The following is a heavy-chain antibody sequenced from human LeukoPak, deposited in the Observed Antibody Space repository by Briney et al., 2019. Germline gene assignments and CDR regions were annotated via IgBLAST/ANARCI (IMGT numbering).Heavy chain of an antibody. Sequence: GGSLRLSCAASGFTFSSYNMNWVRQAPGKGLEWVSSISSSSNYIYYADSVKGRFTISRDNAKNSLYLQMNSLRAEDTGVYYCARDSCRGGSCYSFDYWGQGTLVAVSS. CDR3: ARDSCRGGSCYSFDY. CDR2: ISSSSNYI. CDR1: GFTFSSYN. J-gene: IGHJ4*02. D-gene: IGHD2-15*01. V-gene: IGHV3-21*01.